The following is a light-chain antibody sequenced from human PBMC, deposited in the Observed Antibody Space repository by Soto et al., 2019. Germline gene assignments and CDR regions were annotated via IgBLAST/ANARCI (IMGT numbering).Light chain of an antibody. Sequence: QSVLTQPPSVSAAPGQKVTISCSGSSSNIGNNFASWYQQLPGTAPKLLIYENSKRPSGIPDRFSGSRSGTSATLGVTGLQTGDEADYYCGTWDSSLSAGVFGGGTKLTVL. CDR2: ENS. V-gene: IGLV1-51*02. CDR1: SSNIGNNF. J-gene: IGLJ3*02. CDR3: GTWDSSLSAGV.